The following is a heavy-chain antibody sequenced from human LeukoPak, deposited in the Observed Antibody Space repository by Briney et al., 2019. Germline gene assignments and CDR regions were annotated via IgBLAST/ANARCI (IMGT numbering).Heavy chain of an antibody. CDR1: GYTLTELS. CDR3: ATVYYYYDSSGTRFDY. CDR2: FDPEDGET. V-gene: IGHV1-24*01. Sequence: ASVKVSCKVSGYTLTELSMHWVRQAPGKGLEWMGGFDPEDGETIYAQKFQGRVTMAEDTSTDTAYMALSSLRSEDTAVYYCATVYYYYDSSGTRFDYWGQGTLVTVSS. J-gene: IGHJ4*02. D-gene: IGHD3-22*01.